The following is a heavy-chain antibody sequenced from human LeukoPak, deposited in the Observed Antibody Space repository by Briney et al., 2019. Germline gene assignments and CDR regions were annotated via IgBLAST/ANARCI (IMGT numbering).Heavy chain of an antibody. CDR1: GFTFISYA. CDR3: ARVGEIVVVTVQFDS. D-gene: IGHD2-21*02. Sequence: GGSLRLSCASSGFTFISYAMHGVRQAPGRGLEWVAVISYDGSNKFYADSVKGRFTISRDNSKDTLYLHMNSLRAEDTAVYYCARVGEIVVVTVQFDSWGQGTLVTVSS. V-gene: IGHV3-30-3*01. CDR2: ISYDGSNK. J-gene: IGHJ4*02.